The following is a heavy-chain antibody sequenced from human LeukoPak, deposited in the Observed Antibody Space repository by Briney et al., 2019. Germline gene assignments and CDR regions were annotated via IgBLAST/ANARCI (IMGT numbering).Heavy chain of an antibody. J-gene: IGHJ4*02. V-gene: IGHV5-51*01. CDR3: ARVRGYSYGPERYFDY. CDR2: IFPGDSDT. Sequence: GESLKISCKGSGYSFTRKWIGWVRQMPGKGLEWMAFIFPGDSDTRYSPSFQGQVTISADKSISTAYLQWSSLKASDTAMYYCARVRGYSYGPERYFDYWGQGTLVTVSS. D-gene: IGHD5-18*01. CDR1: GYSFTRKW.